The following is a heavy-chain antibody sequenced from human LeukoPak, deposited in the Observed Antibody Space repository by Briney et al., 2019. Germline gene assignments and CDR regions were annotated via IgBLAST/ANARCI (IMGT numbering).Heavy chain of an antibody. Sequence: SETLSLTCTVSGGSMNSYYWLWLRQPPGKGLEWVGYIYYHGSTNYNPSLKSRVTISVDTSKNQFSLKLRSVTAADTAVYFCARHNYDFWSGYFRFDHWGQGTLVTVSS. CDR3: ARHNYDFWSGYFRFDH. D-gene: IGHD3-3*01. CDR2: IYYHGST. V-gene: IGHV4-59*08. CDR1: GGSMNSYY. J-gene: IGHJ4*02.